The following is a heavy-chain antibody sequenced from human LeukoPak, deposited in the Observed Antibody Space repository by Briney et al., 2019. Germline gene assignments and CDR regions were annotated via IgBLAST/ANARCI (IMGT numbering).Heavy chain of an antibody. CDR3: ARSLQHRRVWYSSGWYGVVY. Sequence: SETLSLTCAVYGGSFSGYYWSWIRQPPGKGLEWIGEINHSGSTNYNPSLKSRVTISVDTSKNQFSLKLSSVTAADTAVYYCARSLQHRRVWYSSGWYGVVYWGQGTLVTVSS. J-gene: IGHJ4*02. D-gene: IGHD6-19*01. CDR2: INHSGST. CDR1: GGSFSGYY. V-gene: IGHV4-34*01.